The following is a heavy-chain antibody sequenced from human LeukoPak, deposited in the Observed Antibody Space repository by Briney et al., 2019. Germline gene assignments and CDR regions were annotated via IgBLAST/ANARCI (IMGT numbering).Heavy chain of an antibody. J-gene: IGHJ3*02. V-gene: IGHV3-53*01. Sequence: GGSLRLSCAASGFTVSSNYMSWVRQAPGKGLEWVSVIYSGGSTYYADSVKGRFTISRDNSKNTLYLQMNSLRAEDTAVYYCAKDQYYYDSSGYYRRGAFDIWGQGTMVTVSS. CDR1: GFTVSSNY. CDR2: IYSGGST. D-gene: IGHD3-22*01. CDR3: AKDQYYYDSSGYYRRGAFDI.